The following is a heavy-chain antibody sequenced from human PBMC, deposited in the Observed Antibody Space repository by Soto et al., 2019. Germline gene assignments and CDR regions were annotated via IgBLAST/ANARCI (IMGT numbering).Heavy chain of an antibody. D-gene: IGHD2-8*02. Sequence: GESLKISCQGSGYAFSSYWIAWVRQMPGKGLEWMGIIYPGDSYTRYSPSFQGQVTISVDKSITTAYLQWSSLKASDTAMYYCARGYCTATICDPWFDPWGQGTLVTVSS. V-gene: IGHV5-51*01. CDR2: IYPGDSYT. J-gene: IGHJ5*02. CDR1: GYAFSSYW. CDR3: ARGYCTATICDPWFDP.